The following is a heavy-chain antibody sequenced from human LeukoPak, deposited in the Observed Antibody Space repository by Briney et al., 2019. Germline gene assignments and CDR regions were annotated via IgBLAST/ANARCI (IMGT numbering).Heavy chain of an antibody. D-gene: IGHD3-3*01. CDR2: INHSGST. CDR3: ARDRRVNFGVVITPYNWFDP. J-gene: IGHJ5*02. CDR1: GGSFSGYY. V-gene: IGHV4-34*01. Sequence: PSETLSLTCAVYGGSFSGYYWSWIRQPPGKGLEWIGEINHSGSTNYNPSLKSRVTISVDTSKNQFSLKLSSVTAADTAVYYCARDRRVNFGVVITPYNWFDPWGQGTLVTVSS.